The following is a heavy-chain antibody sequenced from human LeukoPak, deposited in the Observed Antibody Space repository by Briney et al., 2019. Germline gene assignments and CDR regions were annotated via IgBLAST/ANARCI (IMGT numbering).Heavy chain of an antibody. D-gene: IGHD1-26*01. J-gene: IGHJ3*02. CDR2: IYYSGST. V-gene: IGHV4-59*01. CDR1: GGSISSYY. Sequence: SETLSLTCTVSGGSISSYYWSWIRQPPGKGLEWIGYIYYSGSTNYNPSLKSRVTISVDTSKNQFSLKLSPVTAADTAVYYCARDGYSGSKTAFDIWGQGTMVTVSS. CDR3: ARDGYSGSKTAFDI.